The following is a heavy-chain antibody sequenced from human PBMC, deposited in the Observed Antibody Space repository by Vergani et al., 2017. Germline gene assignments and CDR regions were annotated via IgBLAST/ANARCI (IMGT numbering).Heavy chain of an antibody. J-gene: IGHJ4*02. CDR2: ISGYNGNT. V-gene: IGHV1-18*01. D-gene: IGHD2-2*01. CDR3: ARDEYCSSTSCLGLFDY. Sequence: QVQLVQSENEVKKPGASVKVSCKASGYTFTDFGISWLRQAPGQGLEWMGWISGYNGNTNYAQKLQGRVTMTTDTSTSTAYMELRSLRSDDTAVYYCARDEYCSSTSCLGLFDYWGQGTLVTVSS. CDR1: GYTFTDFG.